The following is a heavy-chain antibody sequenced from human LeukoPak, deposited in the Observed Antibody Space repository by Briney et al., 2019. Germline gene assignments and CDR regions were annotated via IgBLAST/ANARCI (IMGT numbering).Heavy chain of an antibody. D-gene: IGHD4-11*01. V-gene: IGHV1-69*13. CDR3: AYRAGRMGYYYYGMDV. CDR1: GGTFSSYA. Sequence: SVKVSCTASGGTFSSYAISWVRQAPGQGLEWMGGIIPIFGTANYAQKFQGRVTITADESTSTAYMELSSLRSEDTAVYYCAYRAGRMGYYYYGMDVWGQGTTVTVSS. J-gene: IGHJ6*02. CDR2: IIPIFGTA.